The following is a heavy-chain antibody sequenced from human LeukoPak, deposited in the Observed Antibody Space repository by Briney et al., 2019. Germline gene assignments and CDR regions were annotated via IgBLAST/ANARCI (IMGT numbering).Heavy chain of an antibody. J-gene: IGHJ4*02. Sequence: PGGSLRLSCAASGFTVSSNYMSWVRQAPGKGLEWVSVIYSGGSTYYADSVKGRFTISRDNSKNTLYLQMNSLRAEDTAVYYCLKDQLGYDSSGYYYYWGQGTLVTVSS. D-gene: IGHD3-22*01. CDR2: IYSGGST. CDR3: LKDQLGYDSSGYYYY. V-gene: IGHV3-53*01. CDR1: GFTVSSNY.